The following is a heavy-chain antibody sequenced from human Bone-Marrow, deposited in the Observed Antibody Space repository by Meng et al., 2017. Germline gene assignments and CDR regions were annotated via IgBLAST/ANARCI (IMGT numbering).Heavy chain of an antibody. CDR2: IYYSGST. CDR3: ARGPLSAAGTMGYFQH. V-gene: IGHV4-31*03. CDR1: GGSISSGGYY. D-gene: IGHD6-13*01. J-gene: IGHJ1*01. Sequence: QVALQEAGPGLVRTSQTLSLPCMVSGGSISSGGYYWSWIRQHPGKGLEWIGYIYYSGSTYYNPSLKSRVTISVDTSKNQFSLKLSSVTAADTAVYYCARGPLSAAGTMGYFQHWGQGTLVTVSS.